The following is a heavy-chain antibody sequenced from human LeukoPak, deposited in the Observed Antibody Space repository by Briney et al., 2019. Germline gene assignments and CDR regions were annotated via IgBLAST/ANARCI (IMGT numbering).Heavy chain of an antibody. CDR2: ISGSGGST. D-gene: IGHD6-25*01. CDR3: ARDHYRGSY. CDR1: GFTFSTYA. V-gene: IGHV3-23*01. Sequence: GGSLRLSCAASGFTFSTYAMTWVRQAPGEGLEWVSGISGSGGSTYYTDSVKGRFTISRDNSKNTLYLQMNSLRAEDTAVYYCARDHYRGSYWGQGTLVTVSS. J-gene: IGHJ4*02.